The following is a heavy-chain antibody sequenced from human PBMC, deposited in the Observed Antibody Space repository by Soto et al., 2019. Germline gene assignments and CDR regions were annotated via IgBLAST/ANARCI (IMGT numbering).Heavy chain of an antibody. CDR3: ARARGARYFDY. CDR1: GGSISSGDYY. D-gene: IGHD2-15*01. J-gene: IGHJ4*02. CDR2: IYYSGGT. V-gene: IGHV4-30-4*01. Sequence: QVQLQESGPGLVKPSQTLSLTCTVSGGSISSGDYYWSWIRQPPGKGLEWIGYIYYSGGTYYNPYLKSRVTIAVDTSKNQFSLKLSSVTAADTAVYYCARARGARYFDYWGQGTLVTVSS.